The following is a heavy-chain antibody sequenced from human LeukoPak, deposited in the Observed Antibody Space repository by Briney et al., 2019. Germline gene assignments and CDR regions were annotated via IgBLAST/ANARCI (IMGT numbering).Heavy chain of an antibody. CDR2: IYHSGST. CDR3: ARVPVKESNYYYGMDV. Sequence: PSETLSLTCAVSGGSISSSNWWSWVRPPPGKGLEWIGEIYHSGSTNYNPSLKSRVTISVDKSKNQFSLKLSSVTAADTAVYYCARVPVKESNYYYGMDVWGQGTTVTVSS. D-gene: IGHD4-17*01. V-gene: IGHV4-4*02. J-gene: IGHJ6*02. CDR1: GGSISSSNW.